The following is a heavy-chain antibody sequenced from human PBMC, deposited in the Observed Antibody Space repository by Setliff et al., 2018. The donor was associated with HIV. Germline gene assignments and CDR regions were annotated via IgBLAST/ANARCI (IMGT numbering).Heavy chain of an antibody. Sequence: TLSLTCTVSGGSISSDNYYWSWIRQPAGKGLEWIGHIYTSGTTVYNHSLKSRVAISVDTSKNQFSLKLSSVTAADTAVYYCARGSYYDSSGHTLVDFQHWGQGTLVTVSS. CDR2: IYTSGTT. D-gene: IGHD3-22*01. CDR3: ARGSYYDSSGHTLVDFQH. CDR1: GGSISSDNYY. J-gene: IGHJ1*01. V-gene: IGHV4-61*09.